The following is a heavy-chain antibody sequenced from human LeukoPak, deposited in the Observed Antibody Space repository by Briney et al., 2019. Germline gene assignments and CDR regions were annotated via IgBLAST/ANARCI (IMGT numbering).Heavy chain of an antibody. CDR1: GFTFSRHG. CDR3: ARDFGNSDFDAFDI. D-gene: IGHD4-23*01. V-gene: IGHV3-21*01. Sequence: GRSLRLSCAPSGFTFSRHGMHWVRQAPGKGLEWVSSISSSSSYIYYADSVKGRFTISRDNAKNSLYLQMNSLRAEDTAVYYCARDFGNSDFDAFDIWGQGTMVTVSS. J-gene: IGHJ3*02. CDR2: ISSSSSYI.